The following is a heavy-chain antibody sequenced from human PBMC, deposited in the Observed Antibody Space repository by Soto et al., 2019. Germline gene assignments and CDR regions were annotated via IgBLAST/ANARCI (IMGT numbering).Heavy chain of an antibody. Sequence: SGGSLRLSCAASGFTFSNAWMSWVRQAPGKGLEWVGRIKSKTDGGTTDYAAPAKGRFTISRDDSKNTLYLQMNSLKTEDTAVYYCTTDRRYYCTNGVCYYTWFDPWGQGTLVTVSS. CDR3: TTDRRYYCTNGVCYYTWFDP. V-gene: IGHV3-15*01. D-gene: IGHD2-8*01. CDR1: GFTFSNAW. J-gene: IGHJ5*02. CDR2: IKSKTDGGTT.